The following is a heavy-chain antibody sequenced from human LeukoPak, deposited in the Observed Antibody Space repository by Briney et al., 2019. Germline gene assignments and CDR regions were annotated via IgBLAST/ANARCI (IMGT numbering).Heavy chain of an antibody. CDR2: ISSSSSTI. CDR1: GFTFSSYS. CDR3: ARDRVGANNFDY. D-gene: IGHD1-26*01. Sequence: GGSLRLSCAASGFTFSSYSMNWVRQAPGKGLEWLSYISSSSSTIYYADSVKGRSTISRDNAKNSLYLQMNSLRAEDTAVYYCARDRVGANNFDYWGQGTLVTVSS. J-gene: IGHJ4*02. V-gene: IGHV3-48*04.